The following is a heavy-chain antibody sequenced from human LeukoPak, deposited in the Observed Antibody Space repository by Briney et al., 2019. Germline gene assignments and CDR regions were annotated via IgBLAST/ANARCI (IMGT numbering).Heavy chain of an antibody. V-gene: IGHV4-59*01. J-gene: IGHJ4*02. CDR2: ISYSGST. CDR3: ARATAYYCIHQ. Sequence: SETLSLTCTVSGGSITSSYWSWIRQPPGKGLEWIGYISYSGSTNYNPSLRSRVTISVDTAKNQFSLKVSSVSAADTAVYYCARATAYYCIHQWGQGTLVTVSS. D-gene: IGHD3-16*01. CDR1: GGSITSSY.